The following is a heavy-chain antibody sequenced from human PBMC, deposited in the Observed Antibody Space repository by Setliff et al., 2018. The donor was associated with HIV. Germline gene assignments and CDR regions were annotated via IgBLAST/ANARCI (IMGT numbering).Heavy chain of an antibody. CDR3: TTEDPWLRFGH. J-gene: IGHJ5*02. CDR2: IRNKKNGGTT. D-gene: IGHD5-12*01. Sequence: GGSLRLSCTASGLKLSFSFAWLSWVRQVPGKGLEWVGRIRNKKNGGTTYYAAPVEGRFTISRDDSKNTLSLQMNSLKTEDTAIYYCTTEDPWLRFGHWGQGTLVTVSS. CDR1: GLKLSFSFAW. V-gene: IGHV3-15*06.